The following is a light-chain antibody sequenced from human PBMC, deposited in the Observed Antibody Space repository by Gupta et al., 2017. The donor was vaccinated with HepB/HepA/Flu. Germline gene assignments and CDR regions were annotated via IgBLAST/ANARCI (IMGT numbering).Light chain of an antibody. CDR3: DSRDSSGYRLV. V-gene: IGLV3-19*01. J-gene: IGLJ2*01. Sequence: SSELTQDPAVSVALGQRVRITCQGDSLRSYSATWYQQKPGQAPVLVIFDDNNRPSGVPDRFSGSSSGDTSSLTIAGAQAEDEADYYCDSRDSSGYRLVFGGGTKVTVL. CDR2: DDN. CDR1: SLRSYS.